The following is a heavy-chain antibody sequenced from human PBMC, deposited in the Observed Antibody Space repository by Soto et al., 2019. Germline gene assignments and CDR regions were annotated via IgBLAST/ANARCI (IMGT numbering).Heavy chain of an antibody. V-gene: IGHV3-64*01. CDR3: AWRGYGLYFDY. CDR2: ISGNGDST. D-gene: IGHD3-10*01. Sequence: EVQLVESGGGLVQPGGSLRLSCAASGFTFSSYAMHWVRQAPGKGLEYVSVISGNGDSTYYANSVKGRFTISRDNSKNTLYLQMGSLTAEDMAVYYGAWRGYGLYFDYWGQGTPVTVSS. J-gene: IGHJ4*02. CDR1: GFTFSSYA.